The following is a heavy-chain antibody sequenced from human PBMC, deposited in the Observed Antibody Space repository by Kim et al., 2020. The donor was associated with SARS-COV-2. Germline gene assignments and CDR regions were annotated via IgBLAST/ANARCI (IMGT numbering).Heavy chain of an antibody. CDR2: ISGSGSKI. D-gene: IGHD3-10*01. Sequence: GGSLRLSCAASGFTFSSYEMNWVRQAPGKGLEWVAYISGSGSKIYYADSVKGRFTISRDNAKNSLYLQMNSLRAEDTAVYYCARDSYGSGSCVPNWFGP. CDR1: GFTFSSYE. J-gene: IGHJ5*02. V-gene: IGHV3-48*03. CDR3: ARDSYGSGSCVPNWFGP.